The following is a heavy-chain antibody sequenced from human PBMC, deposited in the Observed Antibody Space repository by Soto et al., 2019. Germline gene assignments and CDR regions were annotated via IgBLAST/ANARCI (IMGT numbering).Heavy chain of an antibody. CDR2: ISYDGSNK. V-gene: IGHV3-30*18. D-gene: IGHD5-12*01. CDR3: AKGGNSGDGYYYYYMDV. CDR1: GFTFSSYG. J-gene: IGHJ6*03. Sequence: QVQLVESGGGVVQPGRSLRLSCAASGFTFSSYGMHWVRQAPGKGLEWVAVISYDGSNKYYADSVKGRFTISRDNSKNTLYLQMNSLRAEDTAVYYCAKGGNSGDGYYYYYMDVWGKGTTVTVSS.